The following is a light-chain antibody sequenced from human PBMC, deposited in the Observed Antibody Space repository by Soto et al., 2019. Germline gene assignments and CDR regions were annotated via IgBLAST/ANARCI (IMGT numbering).Light chain of an antibody. Sequence: QPALTQPPSAYGTPGQRVTISCSGSSSNIGSNSVNWYQQLPGAAPKLLIYSNNQRPSGVPDRFSGSKSGTSASLAISGLQSEDEADYYCAAWDDSLNGREVFGTGTKVTVL. V-gene: IGLV1-44*01. J-gene: IGLJ1*01. CDR3: AAWDDSLNGREV. CDR1: SSNIGSNS. CDR2: SNN.